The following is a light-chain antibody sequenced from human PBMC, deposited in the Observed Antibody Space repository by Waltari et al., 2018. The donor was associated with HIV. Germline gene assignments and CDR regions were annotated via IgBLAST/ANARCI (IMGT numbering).Light chain of an antibody. V-gene: IGKV4-1*01. CDR2: WAS. CDR3: QQYHSSPWT. Sequence: DIVMIQSPASLAVSLGERATINCKSSQTVLYSSNNKNYLAWYQQTSGQPPRLLIYWASTRESGVPDRFSGSGSGTDFTLTISSLQAEDVAVYYCQQYHSSPWTFGQGTKVEIK. J-gene: IGKJ1*01. CDR1: QTVLYSSNNKNY.